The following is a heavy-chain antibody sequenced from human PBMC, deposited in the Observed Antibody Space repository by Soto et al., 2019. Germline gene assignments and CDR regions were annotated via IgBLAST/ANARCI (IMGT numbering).Heavy chain of an antibody. V-gene: IGHV3-9*01. D-gene: IGHD3-9*01. CDR1: GFTFDDYA. CDR2: ISWNSGNI. J-gene: IGHJ4*02. CDR3: AKDSKYDILTGYYDY. Sequence: GGSLRLSCAVSGFTFDDYAMHWVRQAPGKGLEWVSSISWNSGNIDYADSVKGRFTISRDNAENSLYLQMNSLRAEDTALYYCAKDSKYDILTGYYDYWGQGTLVTVSS.